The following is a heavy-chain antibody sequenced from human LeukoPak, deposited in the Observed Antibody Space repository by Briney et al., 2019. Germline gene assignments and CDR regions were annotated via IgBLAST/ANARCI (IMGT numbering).Heavy chain of an antibody. CDR1: GYTFTSYD. CDR3: ARVPVQTYYDFWSGYYFDY. J-gene: IGHJ4*02. D-gene: IGHD3-3*01. CDR2: MNPNSGNT. V-gene: IGHV1-8*03. Sequence: ASVKVSCKASGYTFTSYDINWVRQATGQGLEWMGWMNPNSGNTGYAQKFQGRVTITRNTSISTAYMELSSLRSEDTAVYYCARVPVQTYYDFWSGYYFDYWGQGTLVTVSS.